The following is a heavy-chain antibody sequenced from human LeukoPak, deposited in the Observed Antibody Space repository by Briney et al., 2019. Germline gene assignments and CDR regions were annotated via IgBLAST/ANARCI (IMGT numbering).Heavy chain of an antibody. J-gene: IGHJ4*02. CDR3: ARALDY. Sequence: SETLSLTCTVSGGSISSHYWSWIRQPPGKGLEWIGYIYYGGSTNYNPSLKSRVTISVDTSKNQFSLKLSSVTAADTAVYYCARALDYWGQGTLVTVSS. CDR2: IYYGGST. V-gene: IGHV4-59*11. CDR1: GGSISSHY.